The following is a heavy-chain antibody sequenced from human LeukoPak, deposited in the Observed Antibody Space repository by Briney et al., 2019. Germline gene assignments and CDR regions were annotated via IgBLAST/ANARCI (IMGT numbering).Heavy chain of an antibody. D-gene: IGHD2-8*02. J-gene: IGHJ3*02. V-gene: IGHV3-74*01. CDR2: INSDGTST. Sequence: GGSLRLSCAASGFTFSNHWLHWVRQAPGKGLVWVSRINSDGTSTIYADSVKGRFTISRDNAKSTVYLQMNSLRAEDTAVYYCARTGTGGDLDIGGQGTMVTVSS. CDR3: ARTGTGGDLDI. CDR1: GFTFSNHW.